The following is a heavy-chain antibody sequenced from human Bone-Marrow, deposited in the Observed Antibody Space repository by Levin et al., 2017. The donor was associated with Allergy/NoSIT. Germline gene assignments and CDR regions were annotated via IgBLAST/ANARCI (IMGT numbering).Heavy chain of an antibody. CDR1: GFTFDDYA. V-gene: IGHV3-9*01. D-gene: IGHD5-18*01. CDR3: AKVGRGYSYGHFDY. Sequence: GGSLRLSCAASGFTFDDYAMHWVRQAPGKGLEWVSGISWNSGSIGYADSVKGRFTISRDNAKNSLYLQMNSLRAEDTALYYCAKVGRGYSYGHFDYWGQGTLVTVSS. CDR2: ISWNSGSI. J-gene: IGHJ4*02.